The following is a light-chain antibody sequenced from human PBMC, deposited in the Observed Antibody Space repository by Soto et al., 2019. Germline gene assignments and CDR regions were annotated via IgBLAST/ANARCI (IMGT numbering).Light chain of an antibody. CDR2: AAS. J-gene: IGKJ1*01. Sequence: DIQLTQSPSFLSAPVGDRVTITCRASQGISSYLAWYQQKPGKAPNLLIYAASTLQSGVPSRFSGSGSGTEFTLTISSLQPEDFTTYYCQQLNSYPRTFGQGTKVEIK. V-gene: IGKV1-9*01. CDR1: QGISSY. CDR3: QQLNSYPRT.